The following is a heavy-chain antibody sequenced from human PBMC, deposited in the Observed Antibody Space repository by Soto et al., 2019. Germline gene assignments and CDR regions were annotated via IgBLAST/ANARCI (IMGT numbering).Heavy chain of an antibody. CDR2: IIPIFGTA. D-gene: IGHD6-19*01. CDR1: GGTFSSYA. Sequence: SVKVSCKASGGTFSSYAISWVRQAPGQGLEWMGGIIPIFGTANYAQKFQGRVTITADESTSTAYMELSSLRSEDTAVYYCARELSSGLDGELGYWGQGTLVTVSS. V-gene: IGHV1-69*13. J-gene: IGHJ4*02. CDR3: ARELSSGLDGELGY.